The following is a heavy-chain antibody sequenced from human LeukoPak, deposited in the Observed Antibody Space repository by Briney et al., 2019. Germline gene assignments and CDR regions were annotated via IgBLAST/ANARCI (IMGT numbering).Heavy chain of an antibody. D-gene: IGHD5-18*01. CDR2: ISGSGGST. J-gene: IGHJ4*02. CDR1: GFTISSYA. CDR3: AKDFSGYSYGRSLFDY. Sequence: GRALRLSCAASGFTISSYAMSWVRQAPGKGLEWVSAISGSGGSTYYADSVKGRFTISRDNSKNTLYLQMNSLRAEDTAVYYCAKDFSGYSYGRSLFDYWGQGTLVTVSS. V-gene: IGHV3-23*01.